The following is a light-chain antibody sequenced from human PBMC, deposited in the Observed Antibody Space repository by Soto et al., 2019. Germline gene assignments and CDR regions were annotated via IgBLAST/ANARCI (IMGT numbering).Light chain of an antibody. CDR1: QGISSS. Sequence: DIQLTQSPSFLSASVGDRVTITCRASQGISSSLAWYQQKPGKAPNLLIYAASTLQTGVPTRFSGSGSGTEFTLTISSPQPEDVASYYCEQVNSYPLTFGGGTKVEIK. CDR2: AAS. CDR3: EQVNSYPLT. J-gene: IGKJ4*01. V-gene: IGKV1-9*01.